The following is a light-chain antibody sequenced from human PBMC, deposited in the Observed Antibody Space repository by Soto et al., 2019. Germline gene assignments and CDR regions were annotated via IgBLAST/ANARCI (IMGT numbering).Light chain of an antibody. CDR1: DSIDRY. CDR2: AAS. V-gene: IGKV1-39*01. J-gene: IGKJ3*01. CDR3: QRTYNAPLT. Sequence: DIQMTQSPSSLSAFVGDTVTINCRATDSIDRYLNWYQQKPGQAPRVLITAASTLESGVPSRFSGSGSGTDFILTSNNLQPEDFATYYCQRTYNAPLTFGPGTKVSIK.